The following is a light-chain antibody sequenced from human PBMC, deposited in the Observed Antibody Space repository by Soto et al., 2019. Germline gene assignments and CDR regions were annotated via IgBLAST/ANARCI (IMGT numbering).Light chain of an antibody. Sequence: QSALTQPPSVSGSPGQSVTISCTGSSSDVGSNNRVSWYQQPPGTAPKFIIYEVSNRPSGVPDRFSGSKSGNPASLTISGIQAEDDADYYCSSYISSSSSVVFGGGTNLTVL. CDR2: EVS. J-gene: IGLJ2*01. CDR3: SSYISSSSSVV. CDR1: SSDVGSNNR. V-gene: IGLV2-18*02.